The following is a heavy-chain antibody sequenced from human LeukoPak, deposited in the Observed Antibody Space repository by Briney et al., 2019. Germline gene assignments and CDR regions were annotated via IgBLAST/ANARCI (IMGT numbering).Heavy chain of an antibody. CDR3: XRAQGGYSXXYGDY. J-gene: IGHJ4*02. V-gene: IGHV3-48*03. D-gene: IGHD5-18*01. CDR2: ISSSGSPI. CDR1: GFTFSSFE. Sequence: GGSLRLSCAASGFTFSSFEMTWVRQAPGKGLEWVSYISSSGSPIYYADSVKGRFTISRDNVKNSLYLQMNSLRVEDTAIYXXXRAQGGYSXXYGDYWGQGTLVTVSS.